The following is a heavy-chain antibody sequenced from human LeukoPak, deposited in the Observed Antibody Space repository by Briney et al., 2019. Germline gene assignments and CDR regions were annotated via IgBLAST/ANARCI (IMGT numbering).Heavy chain of an antibody. CDR1: GGSFSGYY. Sequence: SETLSLTCAVYGGSFSGYYRSWIRQPPGKGLEWIGEINHSGSTNYNPSLKSRVTISVDTSKNQFSLKLSSVTAADTAVYYCARDIDLGYWGQGTLVTVSS. CDR3: ARDIDLGY. V-gene: IGHV4-34*01. J-gene: IGHJ4*02. CDR2: INHSGST. D-gene: IGHD5-12*01.